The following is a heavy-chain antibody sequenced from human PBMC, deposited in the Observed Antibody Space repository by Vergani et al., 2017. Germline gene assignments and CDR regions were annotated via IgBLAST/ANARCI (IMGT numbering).Heavy chain of an antibody. CDR1: GFTFSSYS. J-gene: IGHJ6*03. CDR3: ARGVTPDYYYYYMDV. V-gene: IGHV3-48*01. CDR2: ISSSSSTI. Sequence: EVQLVESGGGLVQPGGSLRLSCAASGFTFSSYSMNWVRQAPGKGLEWVSYISSSSSTIYYADSVKGRFTISRVNAKNSLYLQMNSLRAEDTAVYYCARGVTPDYYYYYMDVWGKGTTVTVSS. D-gene: IGHD4-23*01.